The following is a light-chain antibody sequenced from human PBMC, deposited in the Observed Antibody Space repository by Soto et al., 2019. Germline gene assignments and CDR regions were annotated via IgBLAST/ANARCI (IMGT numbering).Light chain of an antibody. CDR3: QQAYSFPIT. Sequence: DIQMTQSPSSVSASIGDRVTVTCRASQGISNCLAWYQQKPGKAPKFLISAASSLQSGVPSRFSVSSSGTDFTLTISSLQPEDFATYYCQQAYSFPITFGQGTRLEIK. CDR1: QGISNC. V-gene: IGKV1-12*01. CDR2: AAS. J-gene: IGKJ5*01.